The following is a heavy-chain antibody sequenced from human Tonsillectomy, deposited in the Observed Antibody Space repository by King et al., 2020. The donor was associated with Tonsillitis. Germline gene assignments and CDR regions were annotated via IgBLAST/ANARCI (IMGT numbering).Heavy chain of an antibody. V-gene: IGHV3-33*08. CDR2: IWYDGSNK. D-gene: IGHD6-19*01. CDR1: GFTFSSYG. CDR3: ARAMYSSGWTLDY. J-gene: IGHJ4*02. Sequence: VQLVESGGGVVQPGRSLRLSCAASGFTFSSYGMHWVRQAPGKGLEWVAVIWYDGSNKFYADSTKGRFTIARDNSKNTLYLQMNSLRAEDTAVYYCARAMYSSGWTLDYWGQGTLVTVSS.